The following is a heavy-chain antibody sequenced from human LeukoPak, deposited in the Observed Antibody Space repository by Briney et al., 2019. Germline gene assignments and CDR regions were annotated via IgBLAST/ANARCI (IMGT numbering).Heavy chain of an antibody. Sequence: PGGSLRLSCAASGFTVSSNYMSWVRQAPGKGLEWVSVIYSGGSTYYADSVKGRFTISRDNSKNTLYLQMNSLRAEDTAVYYCATRLPAALLGGWYWGQGTLVTVSS. V-gene: IGHV3-53*01. CDR1: GFTVSSNY. CDR3: ATRLPAALLGGWY. J-gene: IGHJ4*02. CDR2: IYSGGST. D-gene: IGHD2-2*01.